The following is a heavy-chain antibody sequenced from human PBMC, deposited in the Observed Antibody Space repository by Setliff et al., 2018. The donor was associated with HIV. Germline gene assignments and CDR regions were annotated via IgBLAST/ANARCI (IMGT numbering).Heavy chain of an antibody. CDR1: GFTFSSYS. Sequence: PGGSLRLSCAASGFTFSSYSMNWVRQAPGKGLEWVSYISSSGSTIYYADSVKGRFTISRDNAKNTLYLQMNSLRAEDTAVYYCARDVAAAGVYFDLWGRGTLVTVS. CDR3: ARDVAAAGVYFDL. J-gene: IGHJ2*01. V-gene: IGHV3-48*04. D-gene: IGHD6-25*01. CDR2: ISSSGSTI.